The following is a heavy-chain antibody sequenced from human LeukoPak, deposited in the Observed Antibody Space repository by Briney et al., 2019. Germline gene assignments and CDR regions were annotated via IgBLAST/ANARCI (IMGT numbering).Heavy chain of an antibody. V-gene: IGHV3-23*01. CDR3: AKDHDDILTGRYYYMDV. J-gene: IGHJ6*03. Sequence: TGGSLRLSCAASGFTFSDYYMSWIRQAPGKGLEWVSAISGSGGSTYYADSVKGRFTISRDNSKNTLYLQMNSLRAEDTAVYYCAKDHDDILTGRYYYMDVWGKGTTVTVSS. CDR2: ISGSGGST. D-gene: IGHD3-9*01. CDR1: GFTFSDYY.